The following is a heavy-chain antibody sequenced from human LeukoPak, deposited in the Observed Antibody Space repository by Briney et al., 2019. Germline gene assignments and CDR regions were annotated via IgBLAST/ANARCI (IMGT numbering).Heavy chain of an antibody. CDR1: GFTLSSYG. D-gene: IGHD2-2*01. J-gene: IGHJ3*02. CDR2: IRYDGSNK. Sequence: GGSLRLSCAASGFTLSSYGMHWVRQAPGKGLEWVAFIRYDGSNKYYADSVKGRFTIFRDNSKNTLYLQINSLRAEDTAIYYCARDTTSAAPLEGAFDIWGQGTMVTVSS. V-gene: IGHV3-30*02. CDR3: ARDTTSAAPLEGAFDI.